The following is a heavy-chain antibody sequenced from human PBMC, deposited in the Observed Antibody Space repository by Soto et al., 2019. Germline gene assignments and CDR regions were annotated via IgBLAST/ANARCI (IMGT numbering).Heavy chain of an antibody. V-gene: IGHV1-46*01. D-gene: IGHD6-6*01. J-gene: IGHJ6*02. CDR1: GYTFTSYY. CDR2: INPSGGST. Sequence: ASVKVSCKASGYTFTSYYMHWVRQAPGQGLEWMGIINPSGGSTSYAQKFQGRVTMTRDTSTSTVYMELSSLRSEDTAVYYCAREALLWHYSSSSQLYYYGMDVWGQGTTVTVSS. CDR3: AREALLWHYSSSSQLYYYGMDV.